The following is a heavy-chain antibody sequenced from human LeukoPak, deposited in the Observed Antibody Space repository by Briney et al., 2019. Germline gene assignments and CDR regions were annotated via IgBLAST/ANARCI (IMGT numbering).Heavy chain of an antibody. D-gene: IGHD2-15*01. V-gene: IGHV3-53*01. CDR2: ISSGGST. CDR3: ATTPPPNYYYYYMDV. CDR1: GFTVSSNY. Sequence: PGGSLRLSCAASGFTVSSNYMSWVRQAPGKGLEWVSVISSGGSTYYADSVKGRFTISRDNSKNTLYLQMNSLRAEDTAVYYCATTPPPNYYYYYMDVWGKGTSVTVSS. J-gene: IGHJ6*03.